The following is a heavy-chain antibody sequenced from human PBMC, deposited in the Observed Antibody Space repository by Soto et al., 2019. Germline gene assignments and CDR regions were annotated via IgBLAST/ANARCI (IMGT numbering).Heavy chain of an antibody. J-gene: IGHJ3*02. D-gene: IGHD4-17*01. Sequence: ASVKVSCKASGYTFTSYGISWVRQAPGQGLEWMGWISAYNGNTNYAQKLQGRVTMTTDTSTSTAYMELRSLRSDDTAVYYCAREDPRPLMTTVPRAFEIWGQGTMVTVS. CDR3: AREDPRPLMTTVPRAFEI. V-gene: IGHV1-18*01. CDR1: GYTFTSYG. CDR2: ISAYNGNT.